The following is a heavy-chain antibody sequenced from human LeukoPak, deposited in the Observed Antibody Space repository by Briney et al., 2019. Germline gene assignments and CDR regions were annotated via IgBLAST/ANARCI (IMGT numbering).Heavy chain of an antibody. J-gene: IGHJ4*02. CDR1: GGSISSGLYS. Sequence: SETLSLTCDVSGGSISSGLYSWSWIRQPLGKGLEWIGYIYYSGSTYYNPSLKSRVTISVDTSKNQFSLKLGSVTAADTAVYYCARTKSRSGWYDPHHPLDYWGQGTLVTVSS. CDR2: IYYSGST. CDR3: ARTKSRSGWYDPHHPLDY. D-gene: IGHD6-19*01. V-gene: IGHV4-31*11.